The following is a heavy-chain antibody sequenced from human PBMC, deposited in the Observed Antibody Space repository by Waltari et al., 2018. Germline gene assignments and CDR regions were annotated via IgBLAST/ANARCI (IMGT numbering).Heavy chain of an antibody. D-gene: IGHD2-2*01. Sequence: QVQLQESGPGLVKPSQTLSLTCTLSGVSISSGAYFWGWIRPHPGKGLEWVGYIYYSGSTYYNPSLKSRLTISVDTSKNQFSLTLSSVTAADTAIYYCARVPEYCSSTTSCYGGGWFDPWGQGTLVTVSS. V-gene: IGHV4-31*03. J-gene: IGHJ5*02. CDR1: GVSISSGAYF. CDR3: ARVPEYCSSTTSCYGGGWFDP. CDR2: IYYSGST.